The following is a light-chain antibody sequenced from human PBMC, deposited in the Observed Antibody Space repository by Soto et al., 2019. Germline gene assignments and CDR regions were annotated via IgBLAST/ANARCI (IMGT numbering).Light chain of an antibody. J-gene: IGLJ2*01. V-gene: IGLV7-46*01. CDR2: ETS. CDR3: LLSYSGAQV. Sequence: QAVVTQEPSLTVSPGGTVTLTCGSSTGAVTSGHYPYWFQQKPGQAPRTLIYETSNKHSWTPARFSGSLLGGKAALTLSGAQREDEAEYYCLLSYSGAQVFGGGTKVTVL. CDR1: TGAVTSGHY.